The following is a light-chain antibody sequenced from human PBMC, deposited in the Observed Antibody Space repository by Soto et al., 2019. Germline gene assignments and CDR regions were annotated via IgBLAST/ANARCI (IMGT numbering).Light chain of an antibody. V-gene: IGKV1-39*01. J-gene: IGKJ5*01. Sequence: DIQITQSPSSLSASVVDRVTITFLASQSISSYLNWYQQKPGKAPKLLIYAASSLQSGVPSRFSGSGSGTDFTLTISSLQPEDFATYYCQKSYSTLINFGQGTRLEIK. CDR2: AAS. CDR1: QSISSY. CDR3: QKSYSTLIN.